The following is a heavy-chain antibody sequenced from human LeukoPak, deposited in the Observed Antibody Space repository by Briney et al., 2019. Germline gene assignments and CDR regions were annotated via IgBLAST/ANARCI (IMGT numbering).Heavy chain of an antibody. CDR3: ARGEAASYYSRSYYMDV. J-gene: IGHJ6*03. CDR2: IKKDGSEK. D-gene: IGHD3-10*01. CDR1: GCTFSSYW. Sequence: GGSLRLSCAASGCTFSSYWMSWVGQAPGKGLEWVGNIKKDGSEKKYVDSVKDGFTISSDNANKPLYLQKNSLRAEDTAVYYCARGEAASYYSRSYYMDVWGKGTTVTISS. V-gene: IGHV3-7*03.